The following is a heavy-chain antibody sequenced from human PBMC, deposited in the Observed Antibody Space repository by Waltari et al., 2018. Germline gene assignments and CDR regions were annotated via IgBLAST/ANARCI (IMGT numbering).Heavy chain of an antibody. CDR1: GGSISSHY. CDR2: IYYSGST. V-gene: IGHV4-59*11. D-gene: IGHD6-13*01. Sequence: QVQLQESGPGLVKPSETLSLTCTVPGGSISSHYWLWIRQPPGKGLEWIGYIYYSGSTNYNPSLKSRVTISVDTSKNQFSLKLSSVTAADTAVYYCARGAGIAADNWFDPWGQGTLVTVSS. J-gene: IGHJ5*02. CDR3: ARGAGIAADNWFDP.